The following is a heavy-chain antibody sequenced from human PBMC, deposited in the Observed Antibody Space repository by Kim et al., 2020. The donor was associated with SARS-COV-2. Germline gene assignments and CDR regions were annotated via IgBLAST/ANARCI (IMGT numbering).Heavy chain of an antibody. V-gene: IGHV1-69*01. D-gene: IGHD5-18*01. CDR3: ARSVSNGLTAMASQFDY. J-gene: IGHJ4*02. Sequence: FQGRVTITADESTSTAYMELSSLRSEDTAVYYCARSVSNGLTAMASQFDYWGQGTLVTVSS.